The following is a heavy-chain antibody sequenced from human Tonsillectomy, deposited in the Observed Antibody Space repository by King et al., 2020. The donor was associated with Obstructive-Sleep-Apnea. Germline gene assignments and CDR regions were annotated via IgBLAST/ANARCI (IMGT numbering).Heavy chain of an antibody. J-gene: IGHJ3*02. CDR3: VKGREQWLVQGCAFDI. CDR1: GFTFSSYA. CDR2: ISINGGST. Sequence: VQLVESGGGLVQPGGSLRLSCSASGFTFSSYAMHWVRQAPGKGLEYVSAISINGGSTYYADSVKGRFTISRDNSKNTLYLQMSSLRAEDTAVYYCVKGREQWLVQGCAFDIWGQGTMVTVSS. V-gene: IGHV3-64D*09. D-gene: IGHD6-19*01.